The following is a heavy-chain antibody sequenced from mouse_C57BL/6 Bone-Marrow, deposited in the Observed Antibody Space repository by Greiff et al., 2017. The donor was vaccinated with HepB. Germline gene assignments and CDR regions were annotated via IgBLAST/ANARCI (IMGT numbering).Heavy chain of an antibody. CDR3: ARAGYGPLAMDY. CDR2: INPSSGYT. V-gene: IGHV1-4*01. J-gene: IGHJ4*01. CDR1: GYTFTSYT. D-gene: IGHD1-1*01. Sequence: QVQLQQSGAELARPGASVKMSCKASGYTFTSYTMHWVRQRPGQGLEWIGYINPSSGYTKYNQKFKDKATLTADKSSSTAYMQLSSLTSEDSAVYYWARAGYGPLAMDYWGQGTSVTVSS.